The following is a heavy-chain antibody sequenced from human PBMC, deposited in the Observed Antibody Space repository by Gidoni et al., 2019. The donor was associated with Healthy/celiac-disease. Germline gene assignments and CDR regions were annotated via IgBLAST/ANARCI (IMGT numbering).Heavy chain of an antibody. CDR1: GGTVGSYA. CDR2: IIPIFGTA. CDR3: ARGGDYYGSGSYWDYYYYMDV. D-gene: IGHD3-10*01. Sequence: QVQLVQSGAEVKKPGSTVTVYCKASGGTVGSYAISWARQAPGQGLEWMGGIIPIFGTANYAQKFQGRVTITADKSTSTAYLELSSLRSEDTAVYYCARGGDYYGSGSYWDYYYYMDVWGKGTTVTVSS. V-gene: IGHV1-69*06. J-gene: IGHJ6*03.